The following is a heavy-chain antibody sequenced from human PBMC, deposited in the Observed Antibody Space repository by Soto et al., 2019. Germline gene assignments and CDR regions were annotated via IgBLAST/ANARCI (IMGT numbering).Heavy chain of an antibody. CDR2: ISYDGSNK. CDR1: GFTFSSYA. D-gene: IGHD3-22*01. Sequence: AGGSLRLSCAASGFTFSSYAMHWVRQAPGKGLEWVAVISYDGSNKYYADSVKGRFTISRDNSKNTLYLQMNSLRAEDTAVYYCATTIIVILAPAPGGTSFDYWGQGTVVTLSS. V-gene: IGHV3-30-3*01. J-gene: IGHJ4*02. CDR3: ATTIIVILAPAPGGTSFDY.